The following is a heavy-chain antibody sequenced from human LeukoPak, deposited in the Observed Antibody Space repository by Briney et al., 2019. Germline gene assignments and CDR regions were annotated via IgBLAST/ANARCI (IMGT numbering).Heavy chain of an antibody. CDR3: ARDRFDWDAFDI. CDR2: ISYDGSNK. Sequence: SGRSLRLSCAASGFTFSSYAMHWVRQAPGKGLEWVAVISYDGSNKYYADSVKGRFTISRDNSKNTLYLQMNSLRAEDAAVYYCARDRFDWDAFDIWGQGTMVTVSS. V-gene: IGHV3-30*04. CDR1: GFTFSSYA. J-gene: IGHJ3*02. D-gene: IGHD3-9*01.